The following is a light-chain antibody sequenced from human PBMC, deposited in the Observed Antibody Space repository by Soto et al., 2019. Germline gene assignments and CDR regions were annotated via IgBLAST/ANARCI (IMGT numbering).Light chain of an antibody. CDR3: YSTDSSGNHRV. CDR2: EDS. V-gene: IGLV3-10*01. CDR1: ALPKKY. Sequence: SYELTQPPSVSVSPGQTARITCSGDALPKKYAYWYQQKSGQAPVLVIYEDSKRPSGMPERFSGSSSGTMATLTISGAQVEDEADYYCYSTDSSGNHRVFGGGTKVTVL. J-gene: IGLJ2*01.